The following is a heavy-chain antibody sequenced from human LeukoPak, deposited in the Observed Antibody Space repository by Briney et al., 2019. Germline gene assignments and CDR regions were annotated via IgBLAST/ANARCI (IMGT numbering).Heavy chain of an antibody. J-gene: IGHJ4*02. CDR1: GFTFSSYA. CDR3: AKDLAQYSSGWWRRINFDY. CDR2: ISGSGGST. V-gene: IGHV3-23*01. Sequence: GGSLRLSCAASGFTFSSYAMSWVRQAPGKGLEWVSAISGSGGSTYYADSVKGRFTISRDNSKNTLYLRMNSLRAEDTAVYYCAKDLAQYSSGWWRRINFDYWGQGTLVTVSS. D-gene: IGHD6-19*01.